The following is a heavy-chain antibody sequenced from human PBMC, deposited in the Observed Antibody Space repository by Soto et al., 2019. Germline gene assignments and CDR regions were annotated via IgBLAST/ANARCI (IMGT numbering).Heavy chain of an antibody. J-gene: IGHJ6*02. CDR2: VYYGGTT. D-gene: IGHD3-22*01. V-gene: IGHV4-39*01. CDR3: AGGDYYHSSGYYFYYYTMDV. CDR1: GGSISSSTYF. Sequence: QLHLQESGPGLVKPSETLSLTCTVSGGSISSSTYFWGWIRQPPGKGLEWIGNVYYGGTTYYNPSLKSRVTIPVETSTGQFSLKLSSVTAADTAVYYCAGGDYYHSSGYYFYYYTMDVWGQGTTVTVSS.